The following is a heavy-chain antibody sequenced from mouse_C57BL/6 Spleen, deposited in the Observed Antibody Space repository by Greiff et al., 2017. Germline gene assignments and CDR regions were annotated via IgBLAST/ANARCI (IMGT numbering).Heavy chain of an antibody. CDR1: GFTFSDYY. D-gene: IGHD1-1*01. V-gene: IGHV5-16*01. CDR3: ARDGGGVYYCGSSGLFDY. Sequence: EVMLVESEGGLVQPGSSMKLSCTASGFTFSDYYMAWVRQVPEKGLEWVANINYDGSSTYYLDSLKSRFIISRDNAKNILYLQMSSLKSEDTATYYCARDGGGVYYCGSSGLFDYWGQGTTLTVSS. J-gene: IGHJ2*01. CDR2: INYDGSST.